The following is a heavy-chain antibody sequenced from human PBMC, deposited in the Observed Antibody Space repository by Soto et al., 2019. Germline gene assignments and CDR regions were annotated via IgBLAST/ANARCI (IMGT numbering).Heavy chain of an antibody. D-gene: IGHD6-13*01. V-gene: IGHV5-10-1*01. Sequence: DSLKMSCKGSGYSFTSYWISWVRQMPGKGLEWMGRTDPSDSYTNYSPSFQGHVTISADKSISTAYLQWSSLKASDTAMYYCARPRSSRSWVYHYGMDVWGQGTTVTVSS. CDR1: GYSFTSYW. CDR2: TDPSDSYT. CDR3: ARPRSSRSWVYHYGMDV. J-gene: IGHJ6*02.